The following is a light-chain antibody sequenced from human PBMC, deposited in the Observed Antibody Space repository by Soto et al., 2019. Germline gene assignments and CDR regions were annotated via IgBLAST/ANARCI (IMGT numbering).Light chain of an antibody. Sequence: FMLTQPHSVSESPGKTVTISCTRSSGSIASNYVQWYQQRPGCAPTTVIYEDNQRPSGVPDRFSGSIDSSSNSASLTISGLKTEDEADYYCQSYDSNNHGVFGGGTKVTVL. CDR3: QSYDSNNHGV. CDR1: SGSIASNY. CDR2: EDN. V-gene: IGLV6-57*04. J-gene: IGLJ3*02.